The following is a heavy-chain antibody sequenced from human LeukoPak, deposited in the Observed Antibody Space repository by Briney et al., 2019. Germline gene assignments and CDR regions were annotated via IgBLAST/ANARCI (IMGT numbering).Heavy chain of an antibody. Sequence: GGSLRLSCAASGFTFSSYWMNWARQAPGKGLEWVASINHNGNVNYYVDSVEGRFTISRDDAKNSLYLQMSNLRAEDTAVYFCARGGGLDVWGQGATVTVSS. J-gene: IGHJ6*02. V-gene: IGHV3-7*03. CDR3: ARGGGLDV. CDR1: GFTFSSYW. CDR2: INHNGNVN. D-gene: IGHD3-16*01.